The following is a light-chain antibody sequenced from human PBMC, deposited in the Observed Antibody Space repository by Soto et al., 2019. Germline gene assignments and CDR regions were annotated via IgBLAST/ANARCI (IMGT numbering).Light chain of an antibody. Sequence: QSALTQPPSVSGSPGQSVTISCTEASSDIGSFNGVSWYQQPPGTAPKLIIFEVNRRPSGVPDRFSGSQSGNTASLIISGLLAEDEADYYCSLYTNSIRVFGGGTKLTVL. CDR1: SSDIGSFNG. CDR2: EVN. J-gene: IGLJ3*02. CDR3: SLYTNSIRV. V-gene: IGLV2-18*01.